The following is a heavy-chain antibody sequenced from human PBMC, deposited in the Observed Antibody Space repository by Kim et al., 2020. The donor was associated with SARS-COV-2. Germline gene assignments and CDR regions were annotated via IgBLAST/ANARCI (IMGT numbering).Heavy chain of an antibody. CDR3: AREGDNWNYRVGFDY. J-gene: IGHJ4*02. CDR1: GGSISSYY. D-gene: IGHD1-7*01. V-gene: IGHV4-4*07. Sequence: SETLSLTCTVSGGSISSYYWSWIRQPAGKGLEWIGRIYTSGSTNYNPSLKSRVTMSVDTSKNQFSLKLSSVTAADTAVYYCAREGDNWNYRVGFDYWGQGTLVTVSS. CDR2: IYTSGST.